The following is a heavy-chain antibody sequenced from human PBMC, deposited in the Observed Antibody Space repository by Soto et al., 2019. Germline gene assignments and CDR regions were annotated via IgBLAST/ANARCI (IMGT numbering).Heavy chain of an antibody. J-gene: IGHJ4*02. V-gene: IGHV4-39*01. Sequence: SETLSLTCTVSGGSISSSSYYWGWIRQPPGKGLEWIGSIYYSGSTYYNPSLKSRVTISVDTSKNQFSLKLSSVTAADTAVYYGARHPIAAAAYFDYWGQGTLVTVSS. D-gene: IGHD6-25*01. CDR3: ARHPIAAAAYFDY. CDR1: GGSISSSSYY. CDR2: IYYSGST.